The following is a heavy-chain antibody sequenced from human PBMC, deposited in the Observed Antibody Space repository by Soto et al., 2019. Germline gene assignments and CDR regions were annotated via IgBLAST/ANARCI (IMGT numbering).Heavy chain of an antibody. D-gene: IGHD3-3*01. CDR1: GGSFTNHY. CDR3: AGIPEWAPPPPQRNWFDP. Sequence: SQTLSLNCTVSGGSFTNHYWSWIRQPPGKGLEWIGYIYYSGSTNYNPSLQSRVTISVDTSKNQFSLKLSSVTAADTAVYYCAGIPEWAPPPPQRNWFDPWGQGPLVTVS. CDR2: IYYSGST. V-gene: IGHV4-59*11. J-gene: IGHJ5*02.